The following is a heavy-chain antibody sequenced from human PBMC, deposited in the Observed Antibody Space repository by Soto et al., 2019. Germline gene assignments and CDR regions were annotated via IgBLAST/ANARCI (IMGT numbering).Heavy chain of an antibody. V-gene: IGHV3-30-3*01. Sequence: QVQLVASGGGVVQPGRSLRLSCAASGFTFSSYAMHWVRQAPGKGLELVAVISYDGSNKYYADSVKGRFTISRDNSKNTLYRQRNSLRAEDTAVYYCARELTYYGDYGDAFDIWGQGTMVTVSS. J-gene: IGHJ3*02. CDR1: GFTFSSYA. CDR2: ISYDGSNK. D-gene: IGHD4-17*01. CDR3: ARELTYYGDYGDAFDI.